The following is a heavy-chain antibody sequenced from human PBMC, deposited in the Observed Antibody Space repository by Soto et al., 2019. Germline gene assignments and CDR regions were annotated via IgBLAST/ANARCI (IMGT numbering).Heavy chain of an antibody. CDR1: GFTFSSYS. Sequence: EVQLVESGGGLVKPGGSLRLSCAASGFTFSSYSMNWVRQAPGKGLECVSSISSSSSYIYYADSVKGRFTISRDNAKNSLYLQMNSLRAEDTAVYYCARDCSGGSCYYYYGMDVWGQGTTVTVSS. D-gene: IGHD2-15*01. J-gene: IGHJ6*02. CDR3: ARDCSGGSCYYYYGMDV. CDR2: ISSSSSYI. V-gene: IGHV3-21*01.